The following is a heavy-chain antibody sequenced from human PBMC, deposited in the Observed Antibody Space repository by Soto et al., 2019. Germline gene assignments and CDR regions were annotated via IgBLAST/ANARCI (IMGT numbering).Heavy chain of an antibody. Sequence: ASVKVSCKASGYTFTNYGVSWVRQAPGQGLEWMGWIGAYKGNTNYAQKLQGRVTMTTDTSTGTAYMELSSLRSEDTAVYYCATAPFRAVRGLMLFDIWGQGTMVTVSS. V-gene: IGHV1-18*01. D-gene: IGHD3-16*01. CDR2: IGAYKGNT. CDR1: GYTFTNYG. J-gene: IGHJ3*02. CDR3: ATAPFRAVRGLMLFDI.